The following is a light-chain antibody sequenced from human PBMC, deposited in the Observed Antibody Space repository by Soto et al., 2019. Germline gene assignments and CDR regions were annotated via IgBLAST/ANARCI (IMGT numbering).Light chain of an antibody. CDR2: GAS. CDR3: QQYANSPLT. J-gene: IGKJ3*01. CDR1: QSVSSNY. Sequence: EIVLTQSPGTLSLSPGEGATLSCRASQSVSSNYLAWYQQKPGQAPRLLIYGASSRATGIPDRFSGSGSGTDFTLTISRLEPEDFALYYCQQYANSPLTFGPGTKVDI. V-gene: IGKV3-20*01.